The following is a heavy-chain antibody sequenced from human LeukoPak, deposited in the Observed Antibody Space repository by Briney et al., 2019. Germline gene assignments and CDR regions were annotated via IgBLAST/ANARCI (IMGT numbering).Heavy chain of an antibody. CDR1: GYTFTSYD. J-gene: IGHJ5*02. Sequence: ASVKVSCKASGYTFTSYDINWVRQATGQGLEWMGWMNPNSGNTGYAQKFQGRVTMTRNTSISTAYMELSSLRSEDTAAYYCARSPAGGSTTKSKYNWFDPWGQGTLVTVSS. V-gene: IGHV1-8*01. D-gene: IGHD2-15*01. CDR3: ARSPAGGSTTKSKYNWFDP. CDR2: MNPNSGNT.